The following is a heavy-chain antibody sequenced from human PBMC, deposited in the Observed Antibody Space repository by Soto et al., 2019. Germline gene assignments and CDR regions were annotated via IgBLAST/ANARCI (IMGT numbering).Heavy chain of an antibody. V-gene: IGHV1-3*01. J-gene: IGHJ6*02. CDR1: GYTFTTYS. CDR3: ARAACSSTSCYNYYAYGMDV. CDR2: IHAGNGNT. Sequence: ASVKVSCKASGYTFTTYSMHWVRQAPGQRLEWMGWIHAGNGNTEHSQKFQGRVTITRDTSASTAYLELGSLRSEDTAVYYCARAACSSTSCYNYYAYGMDVWGQGTAVNVSS. D-gene: IGHD2-2*01.